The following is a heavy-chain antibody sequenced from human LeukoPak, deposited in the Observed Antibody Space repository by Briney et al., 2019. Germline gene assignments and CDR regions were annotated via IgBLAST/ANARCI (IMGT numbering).Heavy chain of an antibody. CDR2: IRYDGSNK. CDR3: AKGISGIAAAGN. V-gene: IGHV3-30*02. J-gene: IGHJ4*02. CDR1: GFTFSSYG. D-gene: IGHD6-13*01. Sequence: PGGSLRLSCAASGFTFSSYGMHWVRQAPGKGLEWVAFIRYDGSNKYYADSVKGRFTISRDNSKNSLYLQMNSLRTEDTALYYCAKGISGIAAAGNWGQGTLVTVSS.